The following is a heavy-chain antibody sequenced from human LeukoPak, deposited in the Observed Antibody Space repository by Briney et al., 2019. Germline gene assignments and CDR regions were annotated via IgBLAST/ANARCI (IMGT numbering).Heavy chain of an antibody. D-gene: IGHD3-3*01. J-gene: IGHJ5*02. CDR2: INPNSGGI. V-gene: IGHV1-2*02. CDR1: GYTFTGYY. Sequence: GASVKVSCKASGYTFTGYYMHWVRQAPGQGLEWMGWINPNSGGINYAQKFQGRVTMTRDTSISTAYMELSRLRSDDTAVYYCASDFARRADLNDFWSGYYTARENWFDPWGQGTLVTVSS. CDR3: ASDFARRADLNDFWSGYYTARENWFDP.